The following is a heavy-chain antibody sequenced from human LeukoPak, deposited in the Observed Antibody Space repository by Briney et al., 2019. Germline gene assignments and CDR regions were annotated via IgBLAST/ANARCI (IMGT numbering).Heavy chain of an antibody. V-gene: IGHV3-23*01. CDR1: GFTFRSYV. J-gene: IGHJ4*02. CDR3: AKDLLWFGELTDDY. D-gene: IGHD3-10*01. Sequence: GGSLRLSCAASGFTFRSYVMNWVRQAPGKGLEWVSTISGSGGSTYYSDSVKGRFTISRDNSKNTLYLQVNSLRAEDTAVYYCAKDLLWFGELTDDYWGQGTLVTVSS. CDR2: ISGSGGST.